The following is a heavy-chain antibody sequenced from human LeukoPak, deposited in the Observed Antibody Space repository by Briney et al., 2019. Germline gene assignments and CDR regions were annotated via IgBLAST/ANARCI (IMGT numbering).Heavy chain of an antibody. Sequence: GGSLRLSCAVSRFTFSSFWMSWVRQAPGKGLEWVANIKQDGSETYYVDSVKGRFTISRDNAKNSLYLQMNSLRAEDTAVYYCARESCSGGSCYGDYWGQGTLVTVSS. CDR1: RFTFSSFW. D-gene: IGHD2-15*01. CDR2: IKQDGSET. V-gene: IGHV3-7*01. J-gene: IGHJ4*02. CDR3: ARESCSGGSCYGDY.